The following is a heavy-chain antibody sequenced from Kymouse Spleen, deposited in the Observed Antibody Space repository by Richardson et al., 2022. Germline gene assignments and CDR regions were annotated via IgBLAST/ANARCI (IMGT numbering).Heavy chain of an antibody. D-gene: IGHD6-6*01. V-gene: IGHV3-7*01. CDR2: IKQDGSEK. CDR1: GFTFSSYW. Sequence: EVQLVESGGGLVQPGGSLRLSCAASGFTFSSYWMSWVRQAPGKGLEWVANIKQDGSEKYYVDSVKGRFTISRDNAKNSLYLQMNSLRAEDTAVYYCARDSSSSGYYYYGMDVWGQGTTVTVSS. J-gene: IGHJ6*02. CDR3: ARDSSSSGYYYYGMDV.